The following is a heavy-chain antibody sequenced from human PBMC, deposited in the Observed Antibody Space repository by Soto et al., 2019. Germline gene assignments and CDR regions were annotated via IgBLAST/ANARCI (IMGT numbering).Heavy chain of an antibody. D-gene: IGHD6-6*01. J-gene: IGHJ6*03. CDR1: GYTFTNYG. Sequence: QVQLLQSGAEVKKPGASVKVSCKASGYTFTNYGITWVRQATGQGLEGMGWLSAYNGDTHYTQRLQGRVTMTTDTSTSTAYMELRGMRSDDTAVYYCARVRQRVGYFYYYMYVCGKGPTVTVSS. CDR3: ARVRQRVGYFYYYMYV. V-gene: IGHV1-18*01. CDR2: LSAYNGDT.